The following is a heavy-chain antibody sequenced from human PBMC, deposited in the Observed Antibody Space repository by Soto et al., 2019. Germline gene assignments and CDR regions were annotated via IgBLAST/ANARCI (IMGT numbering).Heavy chain of an antibody. CDR1: GFTFSGSA. J-gene: IGHJ6*02. CDR2: IRSKANSYAT. V-gene: IGHV3-73*02. D-gene: IGHD5-18*01. CDR3: IADTAMTNYGMDV. Sequence: EVHLVESGGGLVQPGGSLKLSCAASGFTFSGSAMHWVRQASGKGLEWVGRIRSKANSYATAYAASLSGRFTIARDDSKSTAYLQMNSLKTEDTAVYYCIADTAMTNYGMDVWGQGTTVTVSS.